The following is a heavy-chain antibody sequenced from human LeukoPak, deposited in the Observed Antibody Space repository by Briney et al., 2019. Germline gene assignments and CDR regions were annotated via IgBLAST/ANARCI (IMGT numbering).Heavy chain of an antibody. CDR2: FGRSGSDT. V-gene: IGHV3-23*01. CDR1: GFTFGTSA. D-gene: IGHD6-13*01. CDR3: AKGSLGSWYYFDY. Sequence: GFLRLSCAASGFTFGTSAMSWVRQAPGKGPEWVSTFGRSGSDTYYSDSVKGRFTILRDNSKNTLYLQMNSLRDEDTAVYYCAKGSLGSWYYFDYWGQGTLVTVSS. J-gene: IGHJ4*02.